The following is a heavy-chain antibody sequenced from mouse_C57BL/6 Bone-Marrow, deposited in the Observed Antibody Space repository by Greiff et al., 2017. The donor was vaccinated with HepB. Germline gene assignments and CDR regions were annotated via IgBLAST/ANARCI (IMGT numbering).Heavy chain of an antibody. D-gene: IGHD2-4*01. Sequence: QVQLQQPGAELVKPGASVKLSCTASGFTFTSYWMPWVRQRPGQGLEWVGEIDPSDSYTNYNQRFKGKATLTVDTSSSTAYLQLSSLTSEDTAVYYCARGMYYYDYFDYWGQGTTLTVSS. J-gene: IGHJ2*01. CDR2: IDPSDSYT. CDR1: GFTFTSYW. V-gene: IGHV1-50*01. CDR3: ARGMYYYDYFDY.